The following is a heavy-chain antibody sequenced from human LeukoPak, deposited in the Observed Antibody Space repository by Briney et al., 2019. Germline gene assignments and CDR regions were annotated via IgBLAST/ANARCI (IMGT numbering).Heavy chain of an antibody. CDR2: IYYSGST. CDR3: ARQAYSSGWRLDY. V-gene: IGHV4-59*08. D-gene: IGHD6-19*01. Sequence: SETLSLTCTVSGGSISSYYWSWIRQPPGKGLEWIGYIYYSGSTNCNPSLKSRVTISVDTSKNQFSLKLSSVTAADTAVYYCARQAYSSGWRLDYWGQGTLVTVSS. CDR1: GGSISSYY. J-gene: IGHJ4*02.